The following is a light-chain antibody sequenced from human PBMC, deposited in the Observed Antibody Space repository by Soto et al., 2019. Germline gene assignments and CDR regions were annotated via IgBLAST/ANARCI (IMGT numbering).Light chain of an antibody. CDR1: QSVSSSY. CDR3: QQYGSSPPVT. Sequence: EIVLTQSPGTLSLSPGERATLSCRASQSVSSSYLAWYQQKPGQAPRLLIYGASSWATGIPARFSGSGSGTDFTLTISRLEPEDFAVYYCQQYGSSPPVTFGGGTKVEIK. CDR2: GAS. J-gene: IGKJ4*01. V-gene: IGKV3-20*01.